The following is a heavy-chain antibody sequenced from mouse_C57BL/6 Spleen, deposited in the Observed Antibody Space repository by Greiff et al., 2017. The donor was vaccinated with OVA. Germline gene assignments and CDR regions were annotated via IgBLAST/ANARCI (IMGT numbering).Heavy chain of an antibody. Sequence: VQLQQPGTELVKPGASVKLSCKASGYTFTSYWMHWVKQRPGQGLEWIGNINPSNGGTNYNEKFKSKATLTVDKSSSTAYMQLSSLTSEDPAVYYCARPYYNGRSYSYYFDYWGQGTTLTVSS. D-gene: IGHD1-1*01. CDR3: ARPYYNGRSYSYYFDY. J-gene: IGHJ2*01. CDR2: INPSNGGT. V-gene: IGHV1-53*01. CDR1: GYTFTSYW.